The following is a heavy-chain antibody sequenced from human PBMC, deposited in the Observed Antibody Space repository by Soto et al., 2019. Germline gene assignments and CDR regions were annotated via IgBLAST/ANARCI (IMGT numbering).Heavy chain of an antibody. CDR2: IYYSGST. Sequence: QVQLQESGPGLVKPSETLSLTCTVSGGSVSSGSYYWSWIRQPPGKGLEWIGYIYYSGSTNYNPSPKSRVTISVDTSKNQFSLKLSSVTAADTAVYYCARVPVDYSSSSNYYYYGMDVWGQGTTVTVSS. CDR3: ARVPVDYSSSSNYYYYGMDV. CDR1: GGSVSSGSYY. J-gene: IGHJ6*02. V-gene: IGHV4-61*01. D-gene: IGHD6-6*01.